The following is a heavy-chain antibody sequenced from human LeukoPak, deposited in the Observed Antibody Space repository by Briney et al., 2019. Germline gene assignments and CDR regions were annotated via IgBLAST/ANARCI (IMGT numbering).Heavy chain of an antibody. CDR2: IYYSGST. CDR1: GGSISSSNYY. Sequence: PSETLSLTCTVSGGSISSSNYYWGWIRQPPGKGLEWIGSIYYSGSTYYNPSLKSRVTISVDTSKNQFSLKLSSVTAADTAVYYRARQDSSGWYGSWGQGTLVTVSS. D-gene: IGHD6-19*01. CDR3: ARQDSSGWYGS. J-gene: IGHJ5*02. V-gene: IGHV4-39*01.